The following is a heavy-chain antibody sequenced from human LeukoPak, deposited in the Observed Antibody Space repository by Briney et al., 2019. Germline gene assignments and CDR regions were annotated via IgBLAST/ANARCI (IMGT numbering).Heavy chain of an antibody. V-gene: IGHV3-23*01. CDR3: AKDDPPYYHDSSGYYRFLGLFYY. CDR2: ISGSGGST. Sequence: TGGSLRLSCAASGFTFSSYAMSWVRQAPGKGLEWVSAISGSGGSTYYADSVKGRFTISRDNSKNTLYLQMNSLRAEDTAVYYCAKDDPPYYHDSSGYYRFLGLFYYWGQGTLVTVSS. J-gene: IGHJ4*02. D-gene: IGHD3-22*01. CDR1: GFTFSSYA.